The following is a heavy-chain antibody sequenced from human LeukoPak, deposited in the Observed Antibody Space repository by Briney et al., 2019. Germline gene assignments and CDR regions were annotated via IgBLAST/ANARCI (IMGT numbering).Heavy chain of an antibody. D-gene: IGHD4-11*01. J-gene: IGHJ6*03. CDR3: ARRGYSNRYYYYMDV. CDR1: GGSFSGYY. CDR2: INHSGST. V-gene: IGHV4-34*01. Sequence: SETLSLTCAVYGGSFSGYYWSWIRQPPGKGLGWIGEINHSGSTNYNPSLKSRVTISVDTSMNQFSLKLSSVTAADTAVYYCARRGYSNRYYYYMDVWGKGTTVTVSS.